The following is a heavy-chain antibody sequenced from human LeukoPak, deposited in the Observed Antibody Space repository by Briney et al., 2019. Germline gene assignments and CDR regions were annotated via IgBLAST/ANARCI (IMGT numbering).Heavy chain of an antibody. CDR1: GFSFDDYG. CDR3: ARDRYGSGDYAFDI. CDR2: INWNGGST. V-gene: IGHV3-20*04. Sequence: PGGSLRLSCAASGFSFDDYGMSWVRQAPGKGLEWVSGINWNGGSTGYADSVKGRSTISRDNAKNSLYLQMNSLRDEDTALYYCARDRYGSGDYAFDIWGQGTMVTVSS. D-gene: IGHD3-10*01. J-gene: IGHJ3*02.